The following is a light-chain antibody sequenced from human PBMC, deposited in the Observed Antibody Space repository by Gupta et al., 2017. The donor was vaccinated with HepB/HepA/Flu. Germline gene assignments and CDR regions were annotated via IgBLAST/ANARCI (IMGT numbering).Light chain of an antibody. Sequence: QSVLTKSPSASATPGRRVTISCSGGSFNIASHYVYWYQQFPGMPPKLLIYRSNQRPSGVPDRFSVSKSGTSASLAISGLRSEDEADYYCAAWDDSLRGVVFGGGTKLTVL. CDR2: RSN. V-gene: IGLV1-47*01. CDR1: SFNIASHY. J-gene: IGLJ2*01. CDR3: AAWDDSLRGVV.